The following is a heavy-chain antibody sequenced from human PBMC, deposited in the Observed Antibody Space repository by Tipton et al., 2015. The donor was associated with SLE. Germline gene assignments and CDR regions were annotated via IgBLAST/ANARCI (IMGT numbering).Heavy chain of an antibody. CDR1: GFTFSNYR. J-gene: IGHJ4*02. Sequence: SLRLSCAASGFTFSNYRMTWVRQAPGKGLEWVANIKQDGSEKYYVDSVKGRFTISRDNAKNSLYLQMNSLRAEDTAVYYCARDMGTVVTPFDYWGQGTLVTVSS. D-gene: IGHD4-23*01. CDR2: IKQDGSEK. V-gene: IGHV3-7*03. CDR3: ARDMGTVVTPFDY.